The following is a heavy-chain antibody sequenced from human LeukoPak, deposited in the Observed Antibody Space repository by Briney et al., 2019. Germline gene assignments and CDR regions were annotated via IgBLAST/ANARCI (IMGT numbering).Heavy chain of an antibody. J-gene: IGHJ3*02. Sequence: PSETLSLTCIVSGYPISSGYSWDWIRQPPGKGLEWIASIYHSGKSYYNPSLKSRVTISIDTSKNQFSLELKSVTAADTAVYYCARERRELTGDAFDIWGQGTMVTVSS. CDR3: ARERRELTGDAFDI. D-gene: IGHD7-27*01. V-gene: IGHV4-38-2*02. CDR1: GYPISSGYS. CDR2: IYHSGKS.